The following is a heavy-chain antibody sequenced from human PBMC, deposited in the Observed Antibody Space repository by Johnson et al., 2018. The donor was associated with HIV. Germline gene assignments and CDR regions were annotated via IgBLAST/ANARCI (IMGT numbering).Heavy chain of an antibody. CDR3: AREGALGAYDAFDI. J-gene: IGHJ3*02. CDR1: GFTFSSYG. CDR2: IRYDGSNK. V-gene: IGHV3-30*02. D-gene: IGHD3-10*01. Sequence: QVQLVESGGGVVQPGGSLRLSCAASGFTFSSYGMHWVRQAPGKGLEWVAFIRYDGSNKYYADSVRGRFTISRDNSKNTLYLQMNSLRAEDTAVYYCAREGALGAYDAFDIWGQGTMVTVSS.